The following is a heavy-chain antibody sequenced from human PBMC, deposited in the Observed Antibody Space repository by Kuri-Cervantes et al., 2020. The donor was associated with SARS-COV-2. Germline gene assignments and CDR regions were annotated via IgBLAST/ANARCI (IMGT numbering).Heavy chain of an antibody. CDR3: ARPRYGGLNRIDY. J-gene: IGHJ4*02. CDR1: GGSFSGYY. Sequence: GSLRLSCAVYGGSFSGYYWSWIRQPPGKGLEWIGEINHSGSANYNPSLKSRVTISVDTSKNQFSLKLSSVTAADTAVYYCARPRYGGLNRIDYWGQGTLVTVSS. V-gene: IGHV4-34*01. CDR2: INHSGSA. D-gene: IGHD4-23*01.